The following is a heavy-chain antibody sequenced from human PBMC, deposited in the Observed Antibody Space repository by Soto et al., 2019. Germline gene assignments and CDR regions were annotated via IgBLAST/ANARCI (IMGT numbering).Heavy chain of an antibody. CDR1: GFTFSSYA. D-gene: IGHD6-19*01. V-gene: IGHV3-30-3*01. CDR3: ASQQWLDHYYYYYGMDV. Sequence: QVQLVESGGGVVQPGRSLRLSCAASGFTFSSYAMHWVRQAPGKGLEWVAVISYDGSNKYYADSVKGRFTISRDNSKNPMYLPMNRLGAEDTAVYYCASQQWLDHYYYYYGMDVWGQGTTVTVSS. CDR2: ISYDGSNK. J-gene: IGHJ6*02.